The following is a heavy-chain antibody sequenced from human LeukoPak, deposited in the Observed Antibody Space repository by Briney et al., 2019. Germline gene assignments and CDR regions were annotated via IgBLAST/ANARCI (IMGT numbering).Heavy chain of an antibody. Sequence: SETLSLTCTVSGGSMSSYYWSWIRQPPGKGLEWIGYVYNSGSTNYNPSLKSRVTISVDTSKNQFSLKLSFVTAADTAVYYCASQPYYDILTGYSHFDYWGQGTLVTVSS. V-gene: IGHV4-59*08. CDR2: VYNSGST. D-gene: IGHD3-9*01. CDR1: GGSMSSYY. J-gene: IGHJ4*02. CDR3: ASQPYYDILTGYSHFDY.